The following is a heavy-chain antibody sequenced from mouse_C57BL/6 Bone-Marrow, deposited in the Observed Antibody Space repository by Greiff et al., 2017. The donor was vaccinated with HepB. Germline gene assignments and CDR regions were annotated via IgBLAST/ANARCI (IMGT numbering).Heavy chain of an antibody. J-gene: IGHJ3*01. CDR2: IYPGSGNT. CDR3: ARDRGTY. Sequence: QLQQSGAELVRPGASVKLSCKASGYTFTDYYINWVKQRPGQGLEWIARIYPGSGNTYYNEKFKGKATLTAEKSSSTAYMQLSSLTSEDSAVYFCARDRGTYWGQGTLVTVSA. CDR1: GYTFTDYY. V-gene: IGHV1-76*01. D-gene: IGHD3-1*01.